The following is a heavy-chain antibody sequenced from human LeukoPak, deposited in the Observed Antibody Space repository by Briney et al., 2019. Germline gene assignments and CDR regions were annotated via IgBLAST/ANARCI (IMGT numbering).Heavy chain of an antibody. J-gene: IGHJ4*02. CDR1: GFTFSSYS. CDR2: ISSSSSYI. D-gene: IGHD1-26*01. V-gene: IGHV3-21*01. CDR3: ARCLGATTRIDY. Sequence: PGGSLRLSCAASGFTFSSYSMNWVRQAPGKGLEWVSSISSSSSYIYYADSVKGRFTISRDNAKNSLYLQMNSLRAEDTAVYYCARCLGATTRIDYWGQGTLVTVSS.